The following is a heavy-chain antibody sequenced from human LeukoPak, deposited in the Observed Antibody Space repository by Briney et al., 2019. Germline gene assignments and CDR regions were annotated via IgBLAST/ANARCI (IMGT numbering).Heavy chain of an antibody. D-gene: IGHD3-10*01. CDR1: GGSISSYY. J-gene: IGHJ6*03. V-gene: IGHV4-59*01. CDR3: ARVRTPLPYGSGSYYKYYYFYYMDV. CDR2: IYYSGST. Sequence: PSQTLSLTCTVSGGSISSYYWSWIRQPPGKGLEWIGYIYYSGSTNYNPSLKSRVTISVDTSKNQFSLKLSSVTAADTAVYYCARVRTPLPYGSGSYYKYYYFYYMDVWGKGTTVTVSS.